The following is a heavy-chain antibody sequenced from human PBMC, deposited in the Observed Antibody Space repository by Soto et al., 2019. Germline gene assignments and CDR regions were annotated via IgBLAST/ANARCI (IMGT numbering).Heavy chain of an antibody. V-gene: IGHV1-46*01. D-gene: IGHD2-21*02. CDR1: GYTFASYY. CDR2: INPSGGST. Sequence: ASVKVSCKASGYTFASYYMHWVRQAPGQGLEWMGIINPSGGSTSYAQKFQGRVTMTRDTPTSTVYMELSSLRSGDTAVYYCASAPAYCGGDCTFDIWGQGTMVTLSS. J-gene: IGHJ3*02. CDR3: ASAPAYCGGDCTFDI.